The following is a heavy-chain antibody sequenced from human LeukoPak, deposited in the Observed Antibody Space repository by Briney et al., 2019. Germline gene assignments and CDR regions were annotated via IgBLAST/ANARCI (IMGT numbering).Heavy chain of an antibody. Sequence: GGSLRLSCAASGFIFSDYWMSWIRQAPGKGLEWVSYISSSGSTIYYADSVKGRFTISRDNAKNSLYLQMNSLRAEDTAVYYCARAGYDSSGYYYGIDAFDIWGQGTMVTVSS. D-gene: IGHD3-22*01. V-gene: IGHV3-11*01. CDR2: ISSSGSTI. CDR1: GFIFSDYW. J-gene: IGHJ3*02. CDR3: ARAGYDSSGYYYGIDAFDI.